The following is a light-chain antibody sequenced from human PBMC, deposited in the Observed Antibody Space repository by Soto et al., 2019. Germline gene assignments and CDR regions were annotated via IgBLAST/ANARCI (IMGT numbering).Light chain of an antibody. CDR3: QQSYSTPIT. CDR1: QSISSY. Sequence: IQLTQSPSSLCASVGDRVTVTCRASQSISSYLNWYQQKPGKAPKLLIYAASSLQSGVPSRFSGSGSGTDFTLTISSLQPEDFATYYCQQSYSTPITFGQGTRLQI. CDR2: AAS. V-gene: IGKV1-39*01. J-gene: IGKJ5*01.